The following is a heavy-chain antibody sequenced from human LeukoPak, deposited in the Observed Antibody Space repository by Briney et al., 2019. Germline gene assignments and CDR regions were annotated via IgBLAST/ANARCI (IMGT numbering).Heavy chain of an antibody. CDR3: ARGGSTGYDYNAFDI. D-gene: IGHD3-16*01. V-gene: IGHV3-48*03. CDR1: GFTFSSGE. Sequence: QAGGPLRLSCAASGFTFSSGEMNWVRQAPGKGLEWVSYISSSSTTKLYADSVKGRFTISRDNSKNSLYLQMNSLSAEDTAVYYCARGGSTGYDYNAFDIWGQGTMVTVSS. J-gene: IGHJ3*02. CDR2: ISSSSTTK.